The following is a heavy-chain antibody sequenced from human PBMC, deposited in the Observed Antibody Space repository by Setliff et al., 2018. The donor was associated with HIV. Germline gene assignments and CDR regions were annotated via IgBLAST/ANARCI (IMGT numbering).Heavy chain of an antibody. CDR3: ARQGLVLVPASIDWRLPPSPIDH. J-gene: IGHJ4*02. D-gene: IGHD2-2*01. Sequence: SETLSLTCTVSGGSISSNNYYWGWIRQPPGKGLEWIASIYYSGSTYYNPSLKSRITISVDTSKNQFSLRLSSVTAADTAVYYCARQGLVLVPASIDWRLPPSPIDHWGQGALVTVSS. CDR2: IYYSGST. V-gene: IGHV4-39*01. CDR1: GGSISSNNYY.